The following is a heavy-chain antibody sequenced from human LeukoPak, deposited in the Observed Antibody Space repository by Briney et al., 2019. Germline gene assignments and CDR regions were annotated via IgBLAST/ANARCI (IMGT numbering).Heavy chain of an antibody. D-gene: IGHD3-22*01. CDR2: IYYSGGT. CDR3: AQSSGYYFDY. J-gene: IGHJ4*02. Sequence: SETLSLTCTVSGGSISSYYWSWIRQPPGKGLEWIGYIYYSGGTNYNPSLRSRVTISVDTSKNQFSLKLSSVTAADTAVYYCAQSSGYYFDYWGQGTLVTVSS. CDR1: GGSISSYY. V-gene: IGHV4-59*01.